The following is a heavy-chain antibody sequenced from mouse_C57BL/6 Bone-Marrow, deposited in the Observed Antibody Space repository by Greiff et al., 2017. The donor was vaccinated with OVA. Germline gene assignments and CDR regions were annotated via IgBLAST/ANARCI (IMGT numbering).Heavy chain of an antibody. J-gene: IGHJ3*01. V-gene: IGHV1-72*01. CDR2: IDPNSGGP. CDR3: ARRGFAY. Sequence: QVQLQQPGAELVKPGASVKLSCKASGYTFTSYWMHWGKQRPGRGLGWIGGIDPNSGGPKYNEKFKSKATLTVYKPTSTAYMQLSSPTSEGSAVYYCARRGFAYWGQGTLVTVSA. CDR1: GYTFTSYW.